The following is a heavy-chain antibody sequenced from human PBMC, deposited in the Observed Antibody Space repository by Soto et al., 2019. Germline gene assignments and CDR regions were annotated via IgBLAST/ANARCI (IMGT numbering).Heavy chain of an antibody. V-gene: IGHV4-31*03. CDR2: IYYSGST. CDR3: ARGGGYCSGGSCYEFDY. CDR1: GGSISSGYYY. D-gene: IGHD2-15*01. J-gene: IGHJ4*02. Sequence: SETLSLTCPVSGGSISSGYYYWSWIRQHPGKGLEWIGYIYYSGSTYYNPSLKSRVSISVDTSKNQFSLKLSSVTAADTAVYYCARGGGYCSGGSCYEFDYWGQGTLVTVSS.